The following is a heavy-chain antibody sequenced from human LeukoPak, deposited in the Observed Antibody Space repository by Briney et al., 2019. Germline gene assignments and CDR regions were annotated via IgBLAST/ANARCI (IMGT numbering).Heavy chain of an antibody. CDR1: GFTFSSYA. V-gene: IGHV3-30-3*01. CDR2: ISYDGSNK. Sequence: PGGSLRLSCAASGFTFSSYAMHWVRQAPGKGLEWVAVISYDGSNKYYADSVKGRFTISRDNSKNTLYLQMNSLRAEDTAVYYCARVKGHSSGWYHGMDVWGQGTTVTVSS. CDR3: ARVKGHSSGWYHGMDV. J-gene: IGHJ6*02. D-gene: IGHD6-19*01.